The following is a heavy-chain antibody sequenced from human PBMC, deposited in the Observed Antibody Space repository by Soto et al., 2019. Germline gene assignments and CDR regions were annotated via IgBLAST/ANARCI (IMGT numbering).Heavy chain of an antibody. CDR1: WFSLKFSANGDG. D-gene: IGHD3-16*01. CDR2: IYWDDNK. J-gene: IGHJ4*02. CDR3: VHILWSELFEY. V-gene: IGHV2-5*02. Sequence: QITLKESGPPLVKPTQTLTLTCTFSWFSLKFSANGDGVGWIRQPPGKALEGLAFIYWDDNKRYSPSLNSRLTLTKDTSKNQVVLTMTNMDPVDTATDYGVHILWSELFEYWGRGALVTVSS.